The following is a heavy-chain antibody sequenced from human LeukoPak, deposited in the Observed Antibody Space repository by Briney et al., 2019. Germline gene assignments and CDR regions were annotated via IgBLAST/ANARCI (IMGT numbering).Heavy chain of an antibody. Sequence: GGSLTLSCAASGFTFSSYAMIGVRQAPGKGLEGVSVIYSDDRTYYADSVKGRFTISRHTSKKTLYLQMNSLRAEDTAVYYCAREVMAKRRAFDIWGQGTVVTVSS. D-gene: IGHD2-8*01. CDR1: GFTFSSYA. V-gene: IGHV3-53*04. CDR2: IYSDDRT. J-gene: IGHJ3*02. CDR3: AREVMAKRRAFDI.